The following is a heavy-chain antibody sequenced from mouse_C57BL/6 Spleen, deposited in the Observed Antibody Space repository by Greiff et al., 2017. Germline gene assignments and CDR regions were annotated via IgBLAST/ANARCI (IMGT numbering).Heavy chain of an antibody. CDR3: ARRDYSNYVGYFDV. D-gene: IGHD2-5*01. Sequence: EVQRVESGGGLVKPGGSLKLSCAASGFTFSSYTMSWVRQTPEKRLEWVATISGGGGNTYYPDSVKGRFTISRDNAKNTLYLQMSSLRSEDTALYYCARRDYSNYVGYFDVWGTGTTVTVSS. V-gene: IGHV5-9*01. CDR1: GFTFSSYT. J-gene: IGHJ1*03. CDR2: ISGGGGNT.